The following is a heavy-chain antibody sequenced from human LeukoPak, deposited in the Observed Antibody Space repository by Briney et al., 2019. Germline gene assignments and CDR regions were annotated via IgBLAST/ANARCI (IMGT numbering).Heavy chain of an antibody. CDR1: GYSFPTYW. CDR2: TYPDDSDT. V-gene: IGHV5-51*01. D-gene: IGHD3-22*01. J-gene: IGHJ4*02. Sequence: GESLKISCKGSGYSFPTYWIGWVRQMPGKGLEWMGITYPDDSDTRYSPSFQGQVTISADKSISTAYLQWSSLKASDTAMYFCARMQVTYDYDSRGPTYFDYWGQGTLVTVAS. CDR3: ARMQVTYDYDSRGPTYFDY.